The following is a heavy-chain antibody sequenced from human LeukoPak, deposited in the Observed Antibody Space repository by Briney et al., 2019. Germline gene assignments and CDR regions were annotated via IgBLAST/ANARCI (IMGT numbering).Heavy chain of an antibody. CDR1: YY. D-gene: IGHD6-6*01. CDR2: INHSGST. Sequence: YYXSWIRQPPGKGLEWIGEINHSGSTNYNPSLKRRVTISVDTSKNQFSLKLSSVTAADTAVYYCARGPGEEVAARLGYYYMDVWGKGTTVTVSS. V-gene: IGHV4-34*01. CDR3: ARGPGEEVAARLGYYYMDV. J-gene: IGHJ6*03.